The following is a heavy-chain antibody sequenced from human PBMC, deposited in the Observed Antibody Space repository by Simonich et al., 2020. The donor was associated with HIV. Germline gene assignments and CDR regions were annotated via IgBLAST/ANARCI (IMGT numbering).Heavy chain of an antibody. J-gene: IGHJ4*02. V-gene: IGHV4-34*01. CDR3: ARRDRELILYFDY. CDR2: SKHSGIT. CDR1: GGSLSGYY. Sequence: QVQLQQCGAGLLKPSETLSLTCAVSGGSLSGYYWSWIRQPPGKGLEWIGESKHSGITNYKSSLNSRATISVDKSKNQFSLKLSSVTAADTAIYYCARRDRELILYFDYWGQGNLVTVSS. D-gene: IGHD3-3*01.